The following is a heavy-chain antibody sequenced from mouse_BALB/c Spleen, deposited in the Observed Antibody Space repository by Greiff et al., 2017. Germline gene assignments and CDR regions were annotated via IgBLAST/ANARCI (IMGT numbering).Heavy chain of an antibody. J-gene: IGHJ4*01. D-gene: IGHD4-1*01. CDR3: ARHVAGTYDYYAMDY. CDR2: ISNGGGST. CDR1: GFTFSSYT. Sequence: DVKLVESGGGLVQPGGSLKLSCAASGFTFSSYTMSWVRQTPEKRLEWVAYISNGGGSTYYPDTVKGRFTISRDNAKNTLYLQMSSLKSEDTAMYYCARHVAGTYDYYAMDYWGQGTSVTVSS. V-gene: IGHV5-12-2*01.